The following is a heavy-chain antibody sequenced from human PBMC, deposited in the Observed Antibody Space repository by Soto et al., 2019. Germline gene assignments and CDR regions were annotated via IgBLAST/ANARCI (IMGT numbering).Heavy chain of an antibody. CDR3: AKDCMSGHTFNWFDP. J-gene: IGHJ5*02. Sequence: EVQLLESGGGLVQPGGSLRLSCAASGFTFSSYAMSWVRQAPGKGLEWVSAISGSGGSTYYADSVKGRFTISRDNSKNTLYLQMNSLRAEDSAVYYCAKDCMSGHTFNWFDPWGQGTLVTVSS. CDR2: ISGSGGST. CDR1: GFTFSSYA. D-gene: IGHD2-8*01. V-gene: IGHV3-23*01.